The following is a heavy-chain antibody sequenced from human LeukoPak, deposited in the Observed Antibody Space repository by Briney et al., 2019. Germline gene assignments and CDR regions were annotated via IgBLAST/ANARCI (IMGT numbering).Heavy chain of an antibody. J-gene: IGHJ6*03. Sequence: PSETLSLSSAVYVGSFSGFNWCWIRLPLGKGLGWIGVLNDSGSTKYNPSLKSRVTISVDKSRNQTSLKRSSVYASLTAVHCCARPHESSGYQQTYYYMDVWGKPTTVT. D-gene: IGHD3-22*01. V-gene: IGHV4-34*01. CDR2: LNDSGST. CDR1: VGSFSGFN. CDR3: ARPHESSGYQQTYYYMDV.